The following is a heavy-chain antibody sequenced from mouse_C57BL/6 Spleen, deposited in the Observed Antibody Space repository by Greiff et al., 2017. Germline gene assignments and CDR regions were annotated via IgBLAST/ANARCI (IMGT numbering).Heavy chain of an antibody. V-gene: IGHV1-82*01. CDR1: GYAFSSSW. CDR3: AREIYCGIAHYAMDG. Sequence: QVQLQQSGPELVKPGASVKISCKASGYAFSSSWMNWVKQRPGKGLEWIGRIYPGDGDTNYNGKFQGKATLTADKSSSTAYLQLSSLTSEDSAVCFGAREIYCGIAHYAMDGGGQGTSGTVSS. J-gene: IGHJ4*01. D-gene: IGHD2-1*01. CDR2: IYPGDGDT.